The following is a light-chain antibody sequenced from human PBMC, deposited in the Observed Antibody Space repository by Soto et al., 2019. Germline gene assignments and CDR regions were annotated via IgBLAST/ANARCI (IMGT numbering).Light chain of an antibody. CDR2: DVS. CDR1: SSDVGGYNY. V-gene: IGLV2-14*01. CDR3: SSYTSSSTLVV. J-gene: IGLJ2*01. Sequence: QSVLPQPASVSGSPGESITIACTGTSSDVGGYNYVSWYQQHPGKAPKLMIYDVSNRPSGVSNRFSGSKSGNTASLTISGLQAEDEAHYYCSSYTSSSTLVVFGGGTKVTVL.